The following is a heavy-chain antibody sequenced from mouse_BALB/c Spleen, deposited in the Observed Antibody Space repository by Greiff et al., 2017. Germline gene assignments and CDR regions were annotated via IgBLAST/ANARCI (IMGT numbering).Heavy chain of an antibody. Sequence: EVKLQESGPGLVKPSQSLSLTCSVTGYSITSGYYWNWIRQFPGNKLEWMGYISYDGSNNYNPSLKNRISITRDTSKNQFFLKLNSVTTEDTATYYCARDRGYYYDYEGFAYWGQGTLVTVSA. CDR3: ARDRGYYYDYEGFAY. CDR1: GYSITSGYY. D-gene: IGHD2-4*01. CDR2: ISYDGSN. J-gene: IGHJ3*01. V-gene: IGHV3-6*02.